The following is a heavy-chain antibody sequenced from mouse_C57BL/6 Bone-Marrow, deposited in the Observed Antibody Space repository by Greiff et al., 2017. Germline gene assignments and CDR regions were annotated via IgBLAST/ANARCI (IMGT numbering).Heavy chain of an antibody. CDR3: ARKGRYDGYFYWYFDV. Sequence: EVQRVESGGGLVKPGGSLKLSCAASGFTFSDYGMHWVRQAPEKGLEWVAYISRGSSTIYYADTVKGRFTISRDNAKNTLFLQMTSLRSEDTAMYYCARKGRYDGYFYWYFDVWGTGTTVTVSS. D-gene: IGHD2-3*01. V-gene: IGHV5-17*01. CDR1: GFTFSDYG. CDR2: ISRGSSTI. J-gene: IGHJ1*03.